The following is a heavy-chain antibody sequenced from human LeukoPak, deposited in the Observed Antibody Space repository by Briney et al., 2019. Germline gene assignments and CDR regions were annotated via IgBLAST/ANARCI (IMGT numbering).Heavy chain of an antibody. D-gene: IGHD1-26*01. Sequence: SETLSLTCAVSGYSISSGHYWGWIRQPPVKGLEWIGSVYHSGTIYYNPSLKSRVTISVDMSKNQFSLKLSSVSAADTALYYCARQRHSGSYYDAFHIWGQGTMVTVSS. J-gene: IGHJ3*02. V-gene: IGHV4-38-2*01. CDR3: ARQRHSGSYYDAFHI. CDR2: VYHSGTI. CDR1: GYSISSGHY.